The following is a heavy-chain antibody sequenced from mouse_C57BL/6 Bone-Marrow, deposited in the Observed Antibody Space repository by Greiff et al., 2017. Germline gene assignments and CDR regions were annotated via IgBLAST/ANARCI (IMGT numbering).Heavy chain of an antibody. CDR2: IDPSDSYT. CDR3: ARSTTAMDY. D-gene: IGHD1-2*01. CDR1: GYTFTSYW. Sequence: QVQLQQPGAELVKPGASVKLSCKASGYTFTSYWMQWVKQRPGQGLEWIGEIDPSDSYTNYNQKFKGKATLTVDTSSSTAYMQLSSLTSEDSAVYYCARSTTAMDYWGQGTSATVSS. V-gene: IGHV1-50*01. J-gene: IGHJ4*01.